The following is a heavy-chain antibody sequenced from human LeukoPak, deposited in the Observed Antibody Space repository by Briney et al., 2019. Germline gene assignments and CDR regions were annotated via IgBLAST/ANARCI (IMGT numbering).Heavy chain of an antibody. D-gene: IGHD6-13*01. CDR3: ARDSPGYSSSWDY. V-gene: IGHV3-21*01. CDR2: ISSSSSYI. CDR1: GFTFSSYS. J-gene: IGHJ4*02. Sequence: GGSLRLSCAASGFTFSSYSMNWVRQAPGKGLEWVSSISSSSSYIYYADSVKGRFTISRDNAKNSLYLQVNSLRAEDTAVYYCARDSPGYSSSWDYWGQGTLVTVSS.